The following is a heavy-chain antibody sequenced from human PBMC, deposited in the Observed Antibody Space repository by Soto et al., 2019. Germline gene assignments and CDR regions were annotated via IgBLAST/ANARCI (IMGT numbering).Heavy chain of an antibody. D-gene: IGHD2-2*01. CDR1: GFTFGDYA. V-gene: IGHV3-49*03. J-gene: IGHJ4*02. CDR2: IRSKAYGGTT. CDR3: TRDCSSTSCHTGHGY. Sequence: GGSLRLSCTASGFTFGDYAMSWFRQAPGKGLEWVGFIRSKAYGGTTEYAASVKGRFTISRDDSKSIAYLQMNSLKTEDTAVYYCTRDCSSTSCHTGHGYWGQGTLVTVSS.